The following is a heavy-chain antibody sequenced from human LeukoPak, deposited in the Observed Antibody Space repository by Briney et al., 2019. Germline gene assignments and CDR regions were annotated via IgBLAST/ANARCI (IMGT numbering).Heavy chain of an antibody. J-gene: IGHJ6*03. Sequence: SETLSLTCTVSGGSISSGGYYWSWIRQHPGKGLEWIGYIYYSGSTYYNPSLKSRVTIPVDTSKNQFSLKLSSVTAADTAVYYCARGGSDYDYYMDVWGKGTTVTVSS. CDR2: IYYSGST. V-gene: IGHV4-31*03. CDR1: GGSISSGGYY. CDR3: ARGGSDYDYYMDV.